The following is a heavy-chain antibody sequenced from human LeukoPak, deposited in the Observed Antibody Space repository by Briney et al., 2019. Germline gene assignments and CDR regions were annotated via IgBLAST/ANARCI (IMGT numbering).Heavy chain of an antibody. V-gene: IGHV1-2*02. CDR3: ARDRSGYSGYDLKVVLASYYYYGMDV. CDR1: GYTFTGYY. D-gene: IGHD5-12*01. CDR2: INPNSGGT. Sequence: ASVKVSCKASGYTFTGYYMHWVRQAPGQGLEWMGWINPNSGGTNYAQKFQGRVTMTRDTSISTAYMELSRLRSDDTAVYYCARDRSGYSGYDLKVVLASYYYYGMDVWGQGTTVTVSS. J-gene: IGHJ6*02.